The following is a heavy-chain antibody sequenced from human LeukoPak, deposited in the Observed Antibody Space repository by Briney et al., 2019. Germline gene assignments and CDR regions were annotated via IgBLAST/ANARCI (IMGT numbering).Heavy chain of an antibody. CDR2: IHSSEGT. Sequence: SETLSLTCTVSGGSLNGYYWGWIRQPPGKGLECIGYIHSSEGTAHNASLKSRLTISLDTSKNQFSLTLSSVTAADTAVYYCARHVYGEGMVVWGKGTTVTVSS. J-gene: IGHJ6*04. CDR3: ARHVYGEGMVV. CDR1: GGSLNGYY. V-gene: IGHV4-59*08. D-gene: IGHD4-17*01.